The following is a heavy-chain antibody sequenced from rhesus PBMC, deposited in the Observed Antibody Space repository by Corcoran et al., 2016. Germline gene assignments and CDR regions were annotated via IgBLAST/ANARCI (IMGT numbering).Heavy chain of an antibody. D-gene: IGHD5-12*01. V-gene: IGHV4-127*01. CDR3: ANGSFDY. Sequence: QVQLQESGPGLVKPSETLSLTCAVSGYSISSDYGWSWIRQPPGKGLEWIGYIGVSIGITNYNPSLKIRVTISKDPSKTQFSLKLSSVTAADTAVYYCANGSFDYWGQGVLVTVSS. CDR2: IGVSIGIT. CDR1: GYSISSDYG. J-gene: IGHJ4*01.